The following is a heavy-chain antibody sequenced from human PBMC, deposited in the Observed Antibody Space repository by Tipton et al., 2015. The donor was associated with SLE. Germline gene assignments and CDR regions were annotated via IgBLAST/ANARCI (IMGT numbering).Heavy chain of an antibody. D-gene: IGHD4-17*01. CDR1: GFTFSGYA. V-gene: IGHV3-30*14. J-gene: IGHJ3*02. CDR2: ISYDGSNK. CDR3: ATTVTAWGAFDI. Sequence: SLRLSCAASGFTFSGYAMHWVRQAPGKGLEWVALISYDGSNKYYADSVKGRLTISRDNSKNTLYLQMGILRADDTAVYYCATTVTAWGAFDIWGQGTMVTVSS.